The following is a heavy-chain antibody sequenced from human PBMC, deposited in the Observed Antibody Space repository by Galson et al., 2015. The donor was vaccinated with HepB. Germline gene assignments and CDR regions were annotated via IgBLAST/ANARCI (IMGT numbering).Heavy chain of an antibody. D-gene: IGHD2-2*01. CDR1: GYSFRHYW. CDR3: ARLGHEGYHYYGMDV. Sequence: QSGAEVKKPGESLKISCKASGYSFRHYWIDWVRQMPGKGLECIGIIYPGDSETRYRPSLQGQVTLSADTSTNTAYLQWSSLKASDTAMYYCARLGHEGYHYYGMDVWGQGTTVTVSS. CDR2: IYPGDSET. V-gene: IGHV5-51*01. J-gene: IGHJ6*02.